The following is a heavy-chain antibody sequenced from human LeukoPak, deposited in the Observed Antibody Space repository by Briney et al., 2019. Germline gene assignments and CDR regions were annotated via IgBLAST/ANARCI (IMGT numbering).Heavy chain of an antibody. CDR1: GYSFTSYW. CDR2: IYPGDSDT. D-gene: IGHD3-10*01. Sequence: ESLKISCKGSGYSFTSYWIGWVCHVPGKGLEYMGIIYPGDSDTRYSPSFQGQVTISADRSISTAYLQWSSLKASDTAMYYCATRVYGVFDYWGQGTLVTVSS. CDR3: ATRVYGVFDY. V-gene: IGHV5-51*01. J-gene: IGHJ4*02.